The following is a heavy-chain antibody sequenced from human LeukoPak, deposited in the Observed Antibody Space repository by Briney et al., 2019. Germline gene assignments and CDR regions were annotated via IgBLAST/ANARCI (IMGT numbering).Heavy chain of an antibody. CDR1: GGSISSHF. CDR3: ARADRSDYYSAPNAFDI. V-gene: IGHV4-59*11. J-gene: IGHJ3*02. Sequence: SETLSLTCTVSGGSISSHFWSWIRQSPEKGLEWIGHIDYSGSTNSHPSLKSRVTMSVDTSKNQFSLRLSSVTAADTAVYFCARADRSDYYSAPNAFDIWGQGTMVAVSS. D-gene: IGHD3-22*01. CDR2: IDYSGST.